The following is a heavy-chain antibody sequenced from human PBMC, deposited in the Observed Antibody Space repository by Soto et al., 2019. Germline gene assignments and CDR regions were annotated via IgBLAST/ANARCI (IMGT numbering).Heavy chain of an antibody. CDR1: GVSISSSGYY. D-gene: IGHD3-3*01. CDR3: ASLYYDFWSGYYIDY. V-gene: IGHV4-39*01. Sequence: PSETLSLTCTVSGVSISSSGYYWGWIRQPPGKGLEWIGSIYCSGSTYYNPSLKSRVTISVDTSKNQFSLKLSSVTAADTAVYYCASLYYDFWSGYYIDYWGQGTLVTVS. CDR2: IYCSGST. J-gene: IGHJ4*02.